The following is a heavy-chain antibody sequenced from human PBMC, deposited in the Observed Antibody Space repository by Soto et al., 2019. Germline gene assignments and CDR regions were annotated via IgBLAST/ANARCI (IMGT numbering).Heavy chain of an antibody. CDR3: ARVGDMGSSAFDC. CDR2: VSSDGSFT. J-gene: IGHJ4*02. D-gene: IGHD3-10*01. CDR1: GFTFSKYW. Sequence: EVQLVESGGGLVQPGGSLRLSCAASGFTFSKYWMHWVRQAPGKGLVWVARVSSDGSFTYYADSVKGRFTISRDNAQNTLYLQMSTLRPDDTAVYYCARVGDMGSSAFDCWGQGTLVTVSS. V-gene: IGHV3-74*01.